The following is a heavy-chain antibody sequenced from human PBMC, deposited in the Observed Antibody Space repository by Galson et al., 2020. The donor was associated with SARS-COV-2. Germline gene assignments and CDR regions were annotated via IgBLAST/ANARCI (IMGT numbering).Heavy chain of an antibody. V-gene: IGHV5-51*01. CDR2: IYPGDYDT. D-gene: IGHD2-15*01. CDR1: GYSFTSYW. J-gene: IGHJ6*02. CDR3: ARPHGYCSGGSCYSGGMDV. Sequence: KIGESLKISCKGSGYSFTSYWIGWVRQMPGKGLEWMGIIYPGDYDTRYSPSFQGQVTISADKSISTAYLQWSSLKASDTAMYYCARPHGYCSGGSCYSGGMDVWGQGTTVTVSS.